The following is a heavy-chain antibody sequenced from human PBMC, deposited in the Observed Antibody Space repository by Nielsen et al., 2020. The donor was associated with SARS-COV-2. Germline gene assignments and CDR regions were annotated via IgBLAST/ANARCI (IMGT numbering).Heavy chain of an antibody. CDR2: ISAYNGNT. V-gene: IGHV1-18*04. CDR3: AREWGLVGGYYFDY. Sequence: ASVKVSCKTSEYTFAGYYMVCVRQAPGQGLEWMGWISAYNGNTNYAQKLQGRVTMTTDTSTSTAYMELRSLRSDDTAVYYCAREWGLVGGYYFDYWGQGTLVTVSS. J-gene: IGHJ4*02. D-gene: IGHD1-26*01. CDR1: EYTFAGYY.